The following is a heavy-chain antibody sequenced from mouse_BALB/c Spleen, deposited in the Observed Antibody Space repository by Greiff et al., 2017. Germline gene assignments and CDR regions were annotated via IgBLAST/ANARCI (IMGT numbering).Heavy chain of an antibody. CDR3: ALIYYDYDGFAY. J-gene: IGHJ3*01. Sequence: EVKLEESGGGFVKPGGSLKLSCAASGFTFSSYAMSWVRQTPEKRLEWVASISSGGSTYYPDSVKGRFTIFRDNARNILYLQMSSLRSEDTAMYYCALIYYDYDGFAYWGQGTLVTVSA. V-gene: IGHV5-6-5*01. CDR2: ISSGGST. D-gene: IGHD2-4*01. CDR1: GFTFSSYA.